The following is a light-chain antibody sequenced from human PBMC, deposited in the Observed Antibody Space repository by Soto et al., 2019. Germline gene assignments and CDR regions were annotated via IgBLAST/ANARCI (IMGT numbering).Light chain of an antibody. CDR2: GAS. CDR1: QSLPTKA. J-gene: IGKJ3*01. CDR3: QQYGDLPLS. Sequence: EIVLTQSPGTLSLSPGERVTLSCRATQSLPTKALAWYQQKPGQTPRLLIYGASTRDTAIPDRFNGSGSGTDFTLTISRVEPEDFAVYYCQQYGDLPLSFGPGTKVDIE. V-gene: IGKV3-20*01.